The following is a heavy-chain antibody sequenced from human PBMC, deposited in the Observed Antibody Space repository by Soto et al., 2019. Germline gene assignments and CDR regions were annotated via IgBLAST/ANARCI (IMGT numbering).Heavy chain of an antibody. D-gene: IGHD3-10*01. Sequence: EVQLVESGGGLVKPGGSLGLSCAASGFTFSNAWMSWVRQAPGKGLEWVGRIKSKTDGGTTDYAAPVKGRFTISRDDSKNTLYLQMNSLKTEDTAVYYCTTVGELLSNYYYYYYMDVWGKGTTVTVSS. J-gene: IGHJ6*03. CDR3: TTVGELLSNYYYYYYMDV. V-gene: IGHV3-15*01. CDR2: IKSKTDGGTT. CDR1: GFTFSNAW.